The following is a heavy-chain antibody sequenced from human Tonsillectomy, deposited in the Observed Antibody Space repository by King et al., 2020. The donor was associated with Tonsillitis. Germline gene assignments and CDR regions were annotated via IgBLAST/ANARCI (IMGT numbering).Heavy chain of an antibody. J-gene: IGHJ4*02. D-gene: IGHD3-10*01. CDR2: IFPIFGTA. CDR1: VGTFSSYA. CDR3: ARNEFPEGAFDY. Sequence: VQLVESGAEVKKPGSSVKVSCKASVGTFSSYAISWVRQAPGQGLEWMGGIFPIFGTANYAQKFQGRVTITADESTSTAYMELSSLRSEDTAVYYCARNEFPEGAFDYWGQGTLVTVSS. V-gene: IGHV1-69*01.